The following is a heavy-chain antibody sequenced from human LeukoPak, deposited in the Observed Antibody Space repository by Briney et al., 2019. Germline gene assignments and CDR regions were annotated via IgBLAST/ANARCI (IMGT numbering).Heavy chain of an antibody. V-gene: IGHV4-4*02. J-gene: IGHJ5*01. CDR2: IYHSGNT. Sequence: SETLSLTCAVSGDSISGNNWWSWVRQPPGKGLEWIGEIYHSGNTNYNPSLKSRVTISVDKSNNQFSLELSSVTAADTAVYYCAREKSTVTAGFDFWGQGTLVTVSS. CDR3: AREKSTVTAGFDF. D-gene: IGHD4-17*01. CDR1: GDSISGNNW.